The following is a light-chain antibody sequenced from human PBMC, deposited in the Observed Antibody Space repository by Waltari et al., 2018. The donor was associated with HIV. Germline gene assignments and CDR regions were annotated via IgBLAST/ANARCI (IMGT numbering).Light chain of an antibody. CDR3: CSYAGSPPWV. V-gene: IGLV2-11*01. J-gene: IGLJ3*02. CDR1: SSDVGGYHY. Sequence: QSALTQPRSVSGSPGQSVTISCTGTSSDVGGYHYVSWYQQHPGKAPKLMIYDVNKRPSGVPDRYSGSKSGNTASLTISGLQAEDEANYYCCSYAGSPPWVFGGGTKLTVL. CDR2: DVN.